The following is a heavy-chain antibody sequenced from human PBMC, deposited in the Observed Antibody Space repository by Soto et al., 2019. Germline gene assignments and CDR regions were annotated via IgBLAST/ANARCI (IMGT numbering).Heavy chain of an antibody. CDR3: AREGIANSYGYWPFDY. Sequence: ASVKVSCKASGGTFSSYAISWVRQAPGQGLEWMGGIIPIFGTANYAQKFQGRVTITADESTSTAYMELSSPRSEDTAVYYCAREGIANSYGYWPFDYWGQGTLVTVSS. CDR2: IIPIFGTA. D-gene: IGHD5-18*01. J-gene: IGHJ4*02. V-gene: IGHV1-69*13. CDR1: GGTFSSYA.